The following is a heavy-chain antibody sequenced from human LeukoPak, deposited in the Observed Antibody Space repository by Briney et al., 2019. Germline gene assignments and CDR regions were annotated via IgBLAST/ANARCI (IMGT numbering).Heavy chain of an antibody. CDR1: GYTFTSYG. CDR3: ARDPGDYDFWSGYYSNNWFDP. J-gene: IGHJ5*02. D-gene: IGHD3-3*01. V-gene: IGHV1-18*01. Sequence: ASVKVSCKASGYTFTSYGISWVRQAPGQGLAWMGWISAYNGNTNYAQKLQGRVTMTTDTSTSTAYMELRSLRSDDTAVYYCARDPGDYDFWSGYYSNNWFDPWGQGTLVTVSS. CDR2: ISAYNGNT.